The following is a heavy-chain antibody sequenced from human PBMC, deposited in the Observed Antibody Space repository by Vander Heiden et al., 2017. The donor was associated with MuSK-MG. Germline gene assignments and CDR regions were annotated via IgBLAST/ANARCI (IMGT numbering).Heavy chain of an antibody. D-gene: IGHD3-3*01. CDR3: ASRGSHGGDAFDI. Sequence: EVQLVESGGGLVKPGGSLRLSCAASGFTFSSYSMNWVRQAPGKGLGWVSSISSSSSYIYYADAVKGRFTISRDNAKNSLYLQMNRMRAEDTAVYYYASRGSHGGDAFDIWGQGTMVTIYS. J-gene: IGHJ3*02. CDR1: GFTFSSYS. V-gene: IGHV3-21*01. CDR2: ISSSSSYI.